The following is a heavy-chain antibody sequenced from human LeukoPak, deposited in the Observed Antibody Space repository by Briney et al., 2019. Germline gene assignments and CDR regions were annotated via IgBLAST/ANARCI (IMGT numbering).Heavy chain of an antibody. D-gene: IGHD4-23*01. CDR3: ARNHGGWFDS. Sequence: SETLSLTCVVYGGSFSGYYWSWIRQPPGKGLEWIGEINHSGSANYNPSLKSRVTISVDTSKNQFSLKLSSVTAADTAVYYCARNHGGWFDSWGQGTLVTVSS. CDR2: INHSGSA. V-gene: IGHV4-34*01. J-gene: IGHJ5*01. CDR1: GGSFSGYY.